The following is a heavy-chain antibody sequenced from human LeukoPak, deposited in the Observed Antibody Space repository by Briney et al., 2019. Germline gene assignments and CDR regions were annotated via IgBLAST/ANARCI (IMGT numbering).Heavy chain of an antibody. V-gene: IGHV4-34*01. CDR2: INHSGST. CDR3: ARASMVRGVIYYFDY. Sequence: PSETLSLTCAVYGGSFSGYYWSWIRQPPGKGLEWIGEINHSGSTNYNPSLKSRVTISVDTSKNQFSLKLSSVTAADTAVYYCARASMVRGVIYYFDYWGQGTLVTVSS. J-gene: IGHJ4*02. D-gene: IGHD3-10*01. CDR1: GGSFSGYY.